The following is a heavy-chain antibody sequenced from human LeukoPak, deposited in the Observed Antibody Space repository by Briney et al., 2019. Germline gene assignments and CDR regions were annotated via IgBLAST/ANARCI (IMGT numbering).Heavy chain of an antibody. D-gene: IGHD3-3*01. CDR2: ISANNGNT. V-gene: IGHV1-18*01. CDR3: ARSNDFWSGHLKGYWFDP. CDR1: GYNFNRYA. Sequence: GASVKVSCRASGYNFNRYAINWVRQAPGQGLEWTGWISANNGNTNYAQSLRGRVTMTTDTSTSTAYMELRSLTTDDTAVYYCARSNDFWSGHLKGYWFDPWGQGTLVTVSS. J-gene: IGHJ5*02.